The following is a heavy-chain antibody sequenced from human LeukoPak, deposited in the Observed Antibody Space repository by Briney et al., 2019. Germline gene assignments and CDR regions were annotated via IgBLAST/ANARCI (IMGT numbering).Heavy chain of an antibody. CDR3: ARRAKRYCSSTSCRHGGSFDC. CDR1: GGSFSGYY. J-gene: IGHJ4*02. Sequence: SETLSLTCAVYGGSFSGYYWSWIRQPPGKGLEWIGEINHSGSTNYNPSLKSRVTISVDTSKNQFSLKLSSVTAADTAVYYCARRAKRYCSSTSCRHGGSFDCWGQGTLVTVSS. D-gene: IGHD2-2*01. CDR2: INHSGST. V-gene: IGHV4-34*01.